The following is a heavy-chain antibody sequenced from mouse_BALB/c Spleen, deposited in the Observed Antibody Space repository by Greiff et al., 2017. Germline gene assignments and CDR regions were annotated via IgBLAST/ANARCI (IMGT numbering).Heavy chain of an antibody. CDR2: ISSGGSYT. Sequence: DVQLVESGGGLVKPGGSLKLSCAASGFTFSSYAMSWVRQSPEKRLEWVAEISSGGSYTYYPDTVTGRFTISRDNATNTLYLEMSSLRSEDTAMYYCAMGGYGSSYYFDYWGQGTTLTVSS. V-gene: IGHV5-9-4*01. D-gene: IGHD1-1*01. J-gene: IGHJ2*01. CDR3: AMGGYGSSYYFDY. CDR1: GFTFSSYA.